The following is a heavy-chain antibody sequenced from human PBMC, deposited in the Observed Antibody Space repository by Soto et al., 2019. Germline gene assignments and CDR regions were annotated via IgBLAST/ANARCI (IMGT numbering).Heavy chain of an antibody. Sequence: PGGSLRLSCAASGFTFSSYGMHWVRQAPGKGLEWVAVISYDGNNKYYADSVKGRFTISRDNSKNTLYLQMNSLRAEDTAVYYCAIITTVTTGFDYWGQGTLVTVSS. V-gene: IGHV3-30*03. D-gene: IGHD4-17*01. CDR2: ISYDGNNK. CDR1: GFTFSSYG. CDR3: AIITTVTTGFDY. J-gene: IGHJ4*02.